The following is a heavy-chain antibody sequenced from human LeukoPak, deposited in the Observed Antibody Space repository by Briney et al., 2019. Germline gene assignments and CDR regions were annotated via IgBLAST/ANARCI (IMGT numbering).Heavy chain of an antibody. V-gene: IGHV3-30*01. D-gene: IGHD1-26*01. Sequence: PGRSLRLSCAASGLTFSSYAMHWVRQAPGKGLEWVAVISYDGSNKYYADSVKGRFTISGDKSKNTLYLQMNSLRPEDTAFYYCARGPGPIAGAKKPFDIWAQGTMVTVSS. J-gene: IGHJ3*02. CDR3: ARGPGPIAGAKKPFDI. CDR1: GLTFSSYA. CDR2: ISYDGSNK.